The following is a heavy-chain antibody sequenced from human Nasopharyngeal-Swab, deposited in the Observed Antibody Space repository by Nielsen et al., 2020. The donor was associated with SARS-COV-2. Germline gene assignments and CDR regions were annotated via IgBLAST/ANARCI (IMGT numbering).Heavy chain of an antibody. Sequence: GPTLVQPPQPLTLTCTFSGFSLSTSGVGVGWIRQPPGKALEWFALIYWDDDKRYSPSLKSRLTITKDTSKNQVVRTMTNMDPVDTATYYCAHILSNYVLGWFDPWGQGTLVTVSS. J-gene: IGHJ5*02. CDR3: AHILSNYVLGWFDP. CDR1: GFSLSTSGVG. CDR2: IYWDDDK. V-gene: IGHV2-5*02. D-gene: IGHD4-11*01.